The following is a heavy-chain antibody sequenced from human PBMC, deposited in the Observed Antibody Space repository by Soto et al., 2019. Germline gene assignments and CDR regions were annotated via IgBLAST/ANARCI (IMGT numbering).Heavy chain of an antibody. CDR3: SRERESASEH. V-gene: IGHV4-39*02. CDR1: GGSISSSTYH. CDR2: IYYTGTT. J-gene: IGHJ4*02. Sequence: QLQLQESGPGLVKPSETLSLTCTVSGGSISSSTYHWAWIRQPPGKGLEWIASIYYTGTTYYSPSLKRRVTISVDTSKNHFCLKLSSVTAADTAVYYCSRERESASEHWGQGTLVTVSS.